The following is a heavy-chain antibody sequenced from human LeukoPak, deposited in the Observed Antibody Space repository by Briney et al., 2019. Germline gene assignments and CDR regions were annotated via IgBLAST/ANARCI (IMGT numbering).Heavy chain of an antibody. J-gene: IGHJ4*02. CDR1: GFTFSSYG. CDR2: ISYDGSNK. D-gene: IGHD6-13*01. Sequence: GGSLRLSCAASGFTFSSYGMHWVRQAPGKGLEWVAVISYDGSNKYYADSVKGRFTISRDNSKNTLYLQMNSLRAEDTAVYYCAPLGAAGNLGYWGQGTLVTVSS. CDR3: APLGAAGNLGY. V-gene: IGHV3-30*03.